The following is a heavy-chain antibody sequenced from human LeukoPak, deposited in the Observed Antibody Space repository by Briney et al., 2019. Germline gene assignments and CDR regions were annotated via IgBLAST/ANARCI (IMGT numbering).Heavy chain of an antibody. J-gene: IGHJ5*02. CDR3: ARDIISEYSSSHSHFDP. D-gene: IGHD6-6*01. CDR2: IYYSGST. V-gene: IGHV4-59*11. CDR1: GGSSSSQY. Sequence: SETLALTCTVSGGSSSSQYWSWIRQHPGKGLEWIGYIYYSGSTSYNPSLKSRVTISVDTSKNQFSLRLSSVTAADTAVYYCARDIISEYSSSHSHFDPWGQGTLVTVSS.